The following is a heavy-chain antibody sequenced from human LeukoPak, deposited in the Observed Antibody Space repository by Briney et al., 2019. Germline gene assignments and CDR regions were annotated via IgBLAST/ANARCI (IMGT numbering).Heavy chain of an antibody. Sequence: KPSETLSLTCTVSGGSISSYHWSWVRQPAGKGLEWIGRLYTTGTTSYNPSLKSRVTMSVDTSKNQFSLKLSSVTAADTAVYYCARGYYDSRHYNYYMGVWGKGTTVTVSS. CDR1: GGSISSYH. CDR2: LYTTGTT. V-gene: IGHV4-4*07. J-gene: IGHJ6*03. CDR3: ARGYYDSRHYNYYMGV. D-gene: IGHD3-22*01.